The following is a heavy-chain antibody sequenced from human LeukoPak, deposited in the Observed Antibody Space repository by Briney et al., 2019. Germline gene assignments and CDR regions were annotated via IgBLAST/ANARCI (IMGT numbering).Heavy chain of an antibody. D-gene: IGHD1-14*01. CDR3: ARHGTISSESYFDY. CDR2: ISYTGST. Sequence: PSETLSLTCTVSGGSISSYYWSWIRQPPGKGLEWIGYISYTGSTNYNPSLKSRVTGFVDTSKNQVSLRLSSVTAADTAVYYCARHGTISSESYFDYWGQGALVTVSS. V-gene: IGHV4-59*08. J-gene: IGHJ4*02. CDR1: GGSISSYY.